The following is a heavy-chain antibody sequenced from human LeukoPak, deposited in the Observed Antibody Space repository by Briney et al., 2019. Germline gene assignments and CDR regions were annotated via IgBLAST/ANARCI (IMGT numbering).Heavy chain of an antibody. CDR3: AKDSNIQNYYDSSGYYGGYYFDY. D-gene: IGHD3-22*01. J-gene: IGHJ4*02. Sequence: GGSLRLSCAASGFTFSSYAMSWVRQAPGKGLDWVSAISGSGGSTYYADSVKGRFTISRDNSKNTLYLQMNSLRAEDTAVYYCAKDSNIQNYYDSSGYYGGYYFDYWGQGTLVTVSS. CDR2: ISGSGGST. CDR1: GFTFSSYA. V-gene: IGHV3-23*01.